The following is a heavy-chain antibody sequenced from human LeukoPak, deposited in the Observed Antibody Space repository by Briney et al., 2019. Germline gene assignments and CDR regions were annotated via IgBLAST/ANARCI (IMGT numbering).Heavy chain of an antibody. D-gene: IGHD6-19*01. CDR3: ARTGYSSGWPKMSDY. CDR2: IIPIFGTA. J-gene: IGHJ4*02. V-gene: IGHV1-69*05. CDR1: GGTFSSNA. Sequence: SVKVSCKASGGTFSSNAISWLRQAPGQGLEWMGGIIPIFGTANYAQKFQRRVTITTDESTSTAYMQLSSLRSEDTAVYYCARTGYSSGWPKMSDYWGQGTLVTVSS.